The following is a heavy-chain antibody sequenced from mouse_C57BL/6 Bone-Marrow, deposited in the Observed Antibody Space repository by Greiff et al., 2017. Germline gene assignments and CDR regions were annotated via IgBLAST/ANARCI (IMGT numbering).Heavy chain of an antibody. Sequence: EVKLVESGGGLVQSGRSLRLSCATSGFTFSDFYMEWVRQAPGKGLEWIAASRNKANDYTTEYSASVKGRFIVSRDTSLSILYLQMNALRAEDTAIYYCARAYYYGSSWYFDVWGTGTTVTVSS. CDR3: ARAYYYGSSWYFDV. D-gene: IGHD1-1*01. CDR2: SRNKANDYTT. J-gene: IGHJ1*03. CDR1: GFTFSDFY. V-gene: IGHV7-1*01.